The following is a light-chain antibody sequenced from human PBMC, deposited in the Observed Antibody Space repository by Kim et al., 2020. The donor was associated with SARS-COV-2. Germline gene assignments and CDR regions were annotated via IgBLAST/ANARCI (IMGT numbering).Light chain of an antibody. Sequence: VSPGTKASITCSGDKLGDKYVSWYQQKPGQSPVLLLYQYNPRPSGIPERLSGSNSESSATLTISGTQAMDEADYYCQAWDSGSYVFGTGTKVTVL. CDR3: QAWDSGSYV. V-gene: IGLV3-1*01. CDR2: QYN. CDR1: KLGDKY. J-gene: IGLJ1*01.